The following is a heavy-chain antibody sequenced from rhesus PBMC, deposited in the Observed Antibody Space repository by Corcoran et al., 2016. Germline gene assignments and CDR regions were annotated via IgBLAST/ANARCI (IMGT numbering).Heavy chain of an antibody. V-gene: IGHV4-122*02. CDR2: ITYSGST. Sequence: QVQLQESGPGLVKPSETLSLTCAVSGGSISSGYYYWSWIRKPPGKGLEWIGYITYSGSTSYNPSLKSRVTISRDTSKNQFSLKLSSVTAADTAVYYCARETMAAAATFDYWGQGVLVTVSS. CDR3: ARETMAAAATFDY. D-gene: IGHD6-25*01. CDR1: GGSISSGYYY. J-gene: IGHJ4*01.